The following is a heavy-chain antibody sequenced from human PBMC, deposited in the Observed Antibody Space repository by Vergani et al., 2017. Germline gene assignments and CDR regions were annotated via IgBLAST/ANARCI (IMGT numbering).Heavy chain of an antibody. CDR3: ARSGSSSSYYYYYMDV. J-gene: IGHJ6*03. V-gene: IGHV4-39*01. Sequence: QLQLHKSGPGLVKPSETLSLTCTLSGGSISSSSHFWGWLRQTPGKGLEWIGSIYYSGSTYYNPSLKSRVSISVDTSKNQFSLKLSSVTAADSAVYYCARSGSSSSYYYYYMDVWGKGTTVTVSS. CDR2: IYYSGST. D-gene: IGHD6-6*01. CDR1: GGSISSSSHF.